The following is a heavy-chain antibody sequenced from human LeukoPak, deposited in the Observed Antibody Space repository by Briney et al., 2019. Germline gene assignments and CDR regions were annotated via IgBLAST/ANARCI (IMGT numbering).Heavy chain of an antibody. CDR3: AREDCRSTSCYSDY. CDR2: IYSGGST. V-gene: IGHV3-53*01. CDR1: GSTFSDYY. D-gene: IGHD2-2*01. Sequence: QAGGSLRLSCAASGSTFSDYYMSWIRQAPGKGLEWVSVIYSGGSTYYADSVKGRFTISRDNSKNTLYLQMNSLRAEDTAVYYCAREDCRSTSCYSDYWGQGTQVTVSS. J-gene: IGHJ4*02.